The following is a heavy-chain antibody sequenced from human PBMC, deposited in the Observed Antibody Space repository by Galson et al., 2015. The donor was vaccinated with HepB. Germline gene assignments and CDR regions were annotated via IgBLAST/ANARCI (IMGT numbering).Heavy chain of an antibody. CDR2: ISGSGGST. J-gene: IGHJ4*02. V-gene: IGHV3-23*01. Sequence: SLRLSCAASGFTFSSYAMSWVRQAPGKGLEWVSAISGSGGSTYYADSVKGRFTISRDNSKNTLYLQMNSLRAEDTAVYYCAKPLYCTNGVCTHNFDYWGQGTLVTVSS. D-gene: IGHD2-8*01. CDR1: GFTFSSYA. CDR3: AKPLYCTNGVCTHNFDY.